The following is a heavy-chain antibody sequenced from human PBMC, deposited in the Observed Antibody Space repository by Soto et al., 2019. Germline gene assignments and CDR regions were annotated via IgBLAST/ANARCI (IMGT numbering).Heavy chain of an antibody. J-gene: IGHJ4*02. Sequence: SETLSLTCAVSASSIGTYYWSWIRQPPGKGLEWIGDIYYSGSTIYNPSLKSRVSISVDTSKKQFSLKVTSVTAADTAVYYCARLNSGSFDYWGQGTRVTVSS. V-gene: IGHV4-59*01. CDR2: IYYSGST. CDR1: ASSIGTYY. CDR3: ARLNSGSFDY. D-gene: IGHD1-26*01.